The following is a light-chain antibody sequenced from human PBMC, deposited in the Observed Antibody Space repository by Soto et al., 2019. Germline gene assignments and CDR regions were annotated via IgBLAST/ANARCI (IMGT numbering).Light chain of an antibody. CDR1: QSLSNNIY. J-gene: IGKJ1*01. CDR2: ESS. CDR3: QHYNSYSEA. Sequence: EIVLTQSPGTLSLSPGERATLSCRASQSLSNNIYLDWYQQKPGQAPRLLIYESSNRATGIAARFSGSGSGTEFTLTISSLQPDDFATYYCQHYNSYSEAFGQGTKVDIK. V-gene: IGKV3-20*01.